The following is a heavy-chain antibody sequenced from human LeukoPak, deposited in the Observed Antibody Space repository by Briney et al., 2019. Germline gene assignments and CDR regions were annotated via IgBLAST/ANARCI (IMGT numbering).Heavy chain of an antibody. J-gene: IGHJ4*02. CDR3: ARDRCSSTSCKGGFDY. CDR1: GYTFPGYY. CDR2: VNPNSGGT. D-gene: IGHD2-2*01. Sequence: GASVKVSFKASGYTFPGYYMHWVRQAPGQGLAWMGWVNPNSGGTNYAQKFQGRVTMTRDTSISTAYMELSRLRSDDTAVYYCARDRCSSTSCKGGFDYWGQGTLVTVSS. V-gene: IGHV1-2*02.